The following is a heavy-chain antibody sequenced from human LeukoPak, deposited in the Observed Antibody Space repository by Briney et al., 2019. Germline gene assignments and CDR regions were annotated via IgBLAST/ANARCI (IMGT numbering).Heavy chain of an antibody. J-gene: IGHJ3*02. V-gene: IGHV3-9*01. CDR1: GFTFDDYA. Sequence: GGSLRLSCAASGFTFDDYAMHWVRQAPGKGLEWVSGISWNSGSIGYADSVKGRFTISRDNAKNSLYLQMNSQRAEDTAVYYCAREKRAYSSSWIPDAFDIWGQGTMVTVSS. CDR2: ISWNSGSI. CDR3: AREKRAYSSSWIPDAFDI. D-gene: IGHD6-13*01.